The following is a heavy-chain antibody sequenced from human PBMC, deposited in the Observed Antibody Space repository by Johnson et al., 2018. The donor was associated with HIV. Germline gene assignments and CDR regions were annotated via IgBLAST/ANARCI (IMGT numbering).Heavy chain of an antibody. J-gene: IGHJ3*02. CDR3: AKQQLVPNDAFDI. CDR1: GFTFSSYG. Sequence: QVQLVESGGGVVQPGRSLRLSCAASGFTFSSYGMHWVRQAPGKGLEWVAVIWYDGSNKYYADSVQGRFTISRDNSKNTLYLQMNSLRAEDTAVYYCAKQQLVPNDAFDIWGQGTMVNVSS. CDR2: IWYDGSNK. D-gene: IGHD6-6*01. V-gene: IGHV3-33*06.